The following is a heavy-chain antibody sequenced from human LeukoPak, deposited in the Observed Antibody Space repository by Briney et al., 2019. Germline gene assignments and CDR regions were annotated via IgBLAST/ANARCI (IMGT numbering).Heavy chain of an antibody. CDR2: IWYDGSNK. J-gene: IGHJ4*02. V-gene: IGHV3-33*01. Sequence: GGSLRLSCAASGFTFSSYGMHWVRQAPGKGLEWVAVIWYDGSNKYYADSVKGRFTISRDNSKNTLYLQMNSLRAEDTAVYYCARESGRSPYYYDSSGYLDYWGKGTLVTVSS. CDR3: ARESGRSPYYYDSSGYLDY. CDR1: GFTFSSYG. D-gene: IGHD3-22*01.